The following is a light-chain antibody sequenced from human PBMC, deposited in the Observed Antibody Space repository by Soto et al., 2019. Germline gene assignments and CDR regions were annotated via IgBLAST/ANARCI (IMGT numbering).Light chain of an antibody. CDR3: QQYNTYST. CDR2: KAS. V-gene: IGKV1-5*03. J-gene: IGKJ1*01. CDR1: QSISSW. Sequence: DIQMTQSPSTLSASVGDRVTITCRASQSISSWLAWYQQKPGKAPTLLIYKASSLESGVPSRFSGSGSGTEFTLTISSLQPDDFATYYCQQYNTYSTFGQGTKVDI.